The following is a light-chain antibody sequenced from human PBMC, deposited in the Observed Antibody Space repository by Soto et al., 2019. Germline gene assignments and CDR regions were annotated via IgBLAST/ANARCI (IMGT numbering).Light chain of an antibody. CDR2: DIS. CDR1: QSVSSY. V-gene: IGKV3D-11*02. CDR3: QQRNYWQVT. Sequence: EGVFRPSSVTLSFFPGEKATLSRRASQSVSSYLAWYQQRPGQAPRLLIYDISNRATGIPARFSGSGSGTDFTLTISSLEPEDFAVYYCQQRNYWQVTFGQGTRLEIK. J-gene: IGKJ5*01.